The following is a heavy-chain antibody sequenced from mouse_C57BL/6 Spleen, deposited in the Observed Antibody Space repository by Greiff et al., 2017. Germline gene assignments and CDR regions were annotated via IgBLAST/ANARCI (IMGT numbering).Heavy chain of an antibody. CDR2: IYPGDGDT. D-gene: IGHD1-1*01. Sequence: QVHVKQSGAELVKPGASVKISCKASGYAFSSYWMNWVKQRPGKGLEWIGQIYPGDGDTNYIGKFKGKATLTADKSSSTAYMQLSSLTSEDSAVYFCARQYYGSSYADYWGQGTTLTVSS. V-gene: IGHV1-80*01. J-gene: IGHJ2*01. CDR3: ARQYYGSSYADY. CDR1: GYAFSSYW.